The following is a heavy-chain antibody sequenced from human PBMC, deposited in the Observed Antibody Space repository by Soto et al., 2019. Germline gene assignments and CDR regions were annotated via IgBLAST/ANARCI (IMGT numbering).Heavy chain of an antibody. CDR2: IYHSGST. V-gene: IGHV4-38-2*01. CDR1: GYSISSGYY. D-gene: IGHD6-6*01. Sequence: SETLSLTCAVSGYSISSGYYWGWIRQPPGKGLEWIGSIYHSGSTYYNPSLKSRVTISVDTSKNQFSLKLSSVTAADTAVYYCARGSTYNWFDPWGQGTLVTV. CDR3: ARGSTYNWFDP. J-gene: IGHJ5*02.